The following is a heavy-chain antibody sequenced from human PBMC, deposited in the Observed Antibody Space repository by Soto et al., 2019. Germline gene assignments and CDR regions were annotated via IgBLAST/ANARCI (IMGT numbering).Heavy chain of an antibody. CDR1: GFTCSDVA. Sequence: GWPLRLSCAASGFTCSDVAIHWVRLASGKGLEWVGRIKSKGENYATAYAASVKGRFTISRDDSQNTAYLQMDSLKTDDTAVYYCSRLGFSSTWYGLNYWGHGTLVTVSS. D-gene: IGHD6-13*01. J-gene: IGHJ4*01. V-gene: IGHV3-73*01. CDR3: SRLGFSSTWYGLNY. CDR2: IKSKGENYAT.